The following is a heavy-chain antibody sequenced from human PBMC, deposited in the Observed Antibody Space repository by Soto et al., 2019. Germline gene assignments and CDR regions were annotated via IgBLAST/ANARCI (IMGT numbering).Heavy chain of an antibody. Sequence: PSETLSLTCSVSGGSINNYHWLWIRQPPGKGLEWIGYMYYSGNTKYNPSLKSRVTLSVDTSNNQFSLKLSSVTAADTAVYYCARGGSGFSKRIVVIIPPGMYDFDIWGQGTIVTVSS. V-gene: IGHV4-59*01. CDR3: ARGGSGFSKRIVVIIPPGMYDFDI. D-gene: IGHD3-3*01. CDR2: MYYSGNT. J-gene: IGHJ3*02. CDR1: GGSINNYH.